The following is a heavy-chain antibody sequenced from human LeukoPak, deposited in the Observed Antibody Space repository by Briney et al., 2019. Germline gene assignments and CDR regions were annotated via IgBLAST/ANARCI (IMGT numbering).Heavy chain of an antibody. CDR2: ISSGGSTI. Sequence: GGSLRLSCAASGFTFSSYEMNWVRQAPGKGLEWVSYISSGGSTIYYADSVKGRFTISRDNAKNSLYLQMNSLRAEDAAVYYCARVRDGSQDYWGQGTLVTVSS. D-gene: IGHD5-24*01. V-gene: IGHV3-48*03. J-gene: IGHJ4*02. CDR3: ARVRDGSQDY. CDR1: GFTFSSYE.